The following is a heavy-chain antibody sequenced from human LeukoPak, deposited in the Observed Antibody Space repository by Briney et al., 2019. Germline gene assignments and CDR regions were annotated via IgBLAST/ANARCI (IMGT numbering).Heavy chain of an antibody. CDR2: MNPNSGNT. CDR1: GYTFTSYD. J-gene: IGHJ4*02. CDR3: ARGQLGYYYDSSGYLNFDY. Sequence: ASVKVSCKASGYTFTSYDINWVRQATGQGLEWMGWMNPNSGNTGYAQKFQGRVTITRNTSISTAYMELSSLRSEDTAVYYCARGQLGYYYDSSGYLNFDYWGQGTLVTVSS. D-gene: IGHD3-22*01. V-gene: IGHV1-8*03.